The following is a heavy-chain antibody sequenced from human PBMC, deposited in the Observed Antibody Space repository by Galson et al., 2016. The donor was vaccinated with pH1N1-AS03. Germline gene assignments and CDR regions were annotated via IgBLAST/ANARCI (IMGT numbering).Heavy chain of an antibody. CDR2: IYPSDSDT. J-gene: IGHJ6*02. V-gene: IGHV5-51*01. CDR1: GYSFTGYR. Sequence: QSGAEVTKTGESLKISCKGSGYSFTGYRIGWVRQKPGKGLEWMGIIYPSDSDTRYNPSFQGQVTISVDESIGTAYLQWSSLQASDTAIYYCARHREYQVLSSTMDVWGQGTTVTVSS. CDR3: ARHREYQVLSSTMDV. D-gene: IGHD2-2*01.